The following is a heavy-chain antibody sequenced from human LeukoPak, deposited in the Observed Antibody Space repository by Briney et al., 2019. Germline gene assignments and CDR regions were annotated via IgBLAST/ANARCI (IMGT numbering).Heavy chain of an antibody. CDR1: GFTFNSSS. J-gene: IGHJ6*02. V-gene: IGHV3-74*01. CDR3: ARDWNLIYCSSTSCYDKYNYYYYGMDV. D-gene: IGHD2-2*01. CDR2: ISSDGSTT. Sequence: PGGSLRLSCAASGFTFNSSSIHWVRQAPGKGLVWVSRISSDGSTTSYADSVKGRFTISRDNAKNTLYLQMNSLRAEDTAVYYCARDWNLIYCSSTSCYDKYNYYYYGMDVWGQGTTVTVSS.